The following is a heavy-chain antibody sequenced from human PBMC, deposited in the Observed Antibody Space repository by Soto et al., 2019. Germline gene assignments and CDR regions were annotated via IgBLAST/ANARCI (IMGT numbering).Heavy chain of an antibody. CDR1: GYSISSGYY. Sequence: KTSETLSLTCAVSGYSISSGYYWGWIRQPPGKGLEWIGSIYHSGSTYYNPSLKSRVTISVDTSKNQFSLKLSSVTAADTAVYYCRGAGSGPYGMDVWGQGTTVTVSS. D-gene: IGHD3-10*01. V-gene: IGHV4-38-2*01. CDR2: IYHSGST. CDR3: RGAGSGPYGMDV. J-gene: IGHJ6*02.